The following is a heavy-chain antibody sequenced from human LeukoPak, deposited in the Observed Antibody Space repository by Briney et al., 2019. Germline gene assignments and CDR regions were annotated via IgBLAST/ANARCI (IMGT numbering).Heavy chain of an antibody. CDR1: GFTFSRFW. V-gene: IGHV3-7*01. Sequence: PGGSLRLSCAASGFTFSRFWMSWVRQAPGKGLEWVANIKQDGSEKYYVDSGKGRFTISRDNAKNSLYLQMNSLRAEDTAVYSCVRDSTYDFWSGYHLNWGQGTLVTVSS. D-gene: IGHD3-3*01. CDR3: VRDSTYDFWSGYHLN. J-gene: IGHJ4*02. CDR2: IKQDGSEK.